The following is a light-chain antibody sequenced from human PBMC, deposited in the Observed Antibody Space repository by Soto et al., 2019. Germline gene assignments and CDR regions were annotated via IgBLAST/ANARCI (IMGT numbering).Light chain of an antibody. V-gene: IGKV1-39*01. Sequence: DIQMTQSPSTLSASVGARVPITCRASQSISSWLAWYQQKPGKAPKLLIYAASSLQSGVPSRFSGSGSGTDFTLTISSLQPEDFATYYCQQSYSTLRTFGQGTKVDIK. CDR1: QSISSW. CDR2: AAS. CDR3: QQSYSTLRT. J-gene: IGKJ1*01.